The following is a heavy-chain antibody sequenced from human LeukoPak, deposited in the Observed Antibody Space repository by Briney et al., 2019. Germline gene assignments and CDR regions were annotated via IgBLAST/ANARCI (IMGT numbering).Heavy chain of an antibody. Sequence: SETLSLTCTVSGGSISSYYWSWIRQPPGKGREWIGYIYYSGSNNYNPSLKSRVTISVDTSKNQFSLKLSSVTAADTAVYYCARQEQLADHDAFDIWGHGTMVTVSS. CDR2: IYYSGSN. D-gene: IGHD6-13*01. J-gene: IGHJ3*02. CDR1: GGSISSYY. V-gene: IGHV4-59*01. CDR3: ARQEQLADHDAFDI.